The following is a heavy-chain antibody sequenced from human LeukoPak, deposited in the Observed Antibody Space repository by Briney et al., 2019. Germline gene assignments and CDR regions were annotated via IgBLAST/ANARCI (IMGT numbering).Heavy chain of an antibody. CDR1: GFSSGSYW. CDR2: MKQDGIEK. V-gene: IGHV3-7*05. J-gene: IGHJ4*02. D-gene: IGHD5-24*01. Sequence: TGGSLRLSCVASGFSSGSYWMAWVRQAPGKGLEWVANMKQDGIEKYHVDSVKGRFTISRDNTKNSLYLHMSSLRVEDTAVYYCAREGREGYNYPALDFWGQGILVTVSS. CDR3: AREGREGYNYPALDF.